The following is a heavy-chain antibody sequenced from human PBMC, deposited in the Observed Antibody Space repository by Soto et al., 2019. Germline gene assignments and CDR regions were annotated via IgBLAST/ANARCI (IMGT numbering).Heavy chain of an antibody. Sequence: GGSLRLSCAASGFTFSSYSMNWVRQAPGKGLEWVSSISSSSSYIYYADSVKGRFTISRDNAKNSLYLQMNSLRAEDTAVYYCARDLVGTTMVRGVIITGTFGDYWGQGTLVTVSS. V-gene: IGHV3-21*01. CDR3: ARDLVGTTMVRGVIITGTFGDY. CDR1: GFTFSSYS. J-gene: IGHJ4*02. CDR2: ISSSSSYI. D-gene: IGHD3-10*01.